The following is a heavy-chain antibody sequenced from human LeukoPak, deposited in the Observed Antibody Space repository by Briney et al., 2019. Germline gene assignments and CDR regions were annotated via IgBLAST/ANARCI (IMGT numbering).Heavy chain of an antibody. Sequence: GGSLRLSCAASGFTFTSYGMHWVRQAPGKGLEWVAFIRYDGDNKYYADSVKGRFTISRDNSKNTLYLQMNSLRAEDTAVYYCARVMYSSGWSFDYWGQGTLVTVSS. V-gene: IGHV3-30*02. CDR2: IRYDGDNK. CDR1: GFTFTSYG. D-gene: IGHD6-19*01. J-gene: IGHJ4*02. CDR3: ARVMYSSGWSFDY.